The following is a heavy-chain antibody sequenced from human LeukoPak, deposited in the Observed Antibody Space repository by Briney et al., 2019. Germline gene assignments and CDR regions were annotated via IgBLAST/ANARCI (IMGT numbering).Heavy chain of an antibody. D-gene: IGHD6-6*01. CDR1: GFSFSIYG. Sequence: GRSLRLSCAASGFSFSIYGMHWVRQAPGKGLEWVAYIRYDGSVKYYADSVKGRFTISRDNSKSTLYLQMNSLRAEDTAVYYCAKPPGGVARCFDSWGQGTLVTVSS. CDR3: AKPPGGVARCFDS. V-gene: IGHV3-30*02. J-gene: IGHJ4*02. CDR2: IRYDGSVK.